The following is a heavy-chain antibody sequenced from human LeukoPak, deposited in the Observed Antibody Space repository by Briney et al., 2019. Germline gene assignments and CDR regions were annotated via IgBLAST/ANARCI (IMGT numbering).Heavy chain of an antibody. J-gene: IGHJ2*01. CDR1: GYTFTSYD. Sequence: ASVKVSCKASGYTFTSYDINWVRQATGQGLEWMGWMNPNSCNTGYAQKFQGRVTMTRNTSISTAYMELSSLRSEDTAVYYCARGVYYYDSSGYYPGWYFDLWGRGTLSLSPQ. CDR2: MNPNSCNT. V-gene: IGHV1-8*01. D-gene: IGHD3-22*01. CDR3: ARGVYYYDSSGYYPGWYFDL.